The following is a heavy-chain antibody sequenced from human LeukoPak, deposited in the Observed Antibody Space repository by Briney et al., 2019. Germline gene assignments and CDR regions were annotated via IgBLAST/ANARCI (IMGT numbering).Heavy chain of an antibody. CDR2: ISPGGNTI. D-gene: IGHD6-19*01. CDR1: GFTFSDYH. J-gene: IGHJ4*02. CDR3: AAGRDVAVAGPGGYFDY. Sequence: PGASLRLSCAASGFTFSDYHMNWIRQAPGKGLEWVSYISPGGNTIYFADSVNGRFTLSRDSARNSLSLQMNSLTAEDTAVYYCAAGRDVAVAGPGGYFDYWGRGTLVTVSS. V-gene: IGHV3-11*01.